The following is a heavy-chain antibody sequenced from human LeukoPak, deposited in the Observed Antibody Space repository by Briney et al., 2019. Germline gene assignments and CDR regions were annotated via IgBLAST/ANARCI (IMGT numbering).Heavy chain of an antibody. CDR2: IYNSGST. CDR3: AREAYDFLSGYYDY. J-gene: IGHJ4*02. V-gene: IGHV4-61*02. Sequence: SHPLSLPCSVSVHPISSGSDHGTSSRQPAGEGGEWHRRIYNSGSTNYNPSLKSRVTISVDTSKNQFSLKLNAVSAADTAVYYCAREAYDFLSGYYDYWGQGTLVTVSS. D-gene: IGHD3-3*01. CDR1: VHPISSGSDH.